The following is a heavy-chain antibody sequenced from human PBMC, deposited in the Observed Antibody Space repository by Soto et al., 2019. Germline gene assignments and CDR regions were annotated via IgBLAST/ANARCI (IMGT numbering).Heavy chain of an antibody. CDR2: ISAYNGNT. CDR3: ARGGYYDSSGYQSDFDY. V-gene: IGHV1-18*01. J-gene: IGHJ4*02. CDR1: GYTFTSYG. D-gene: IGHD3-22*01. Sequence: ASVKVSCKASGYTFTSYGISWVRQAPGQGLEWMGWISAYNGNTNYAQKLQGRVTMTTDTSTSTAYMELRSLRSDDTAVYYCARGGYYDSSGYQSDFDYWGQGTLVTVSS.